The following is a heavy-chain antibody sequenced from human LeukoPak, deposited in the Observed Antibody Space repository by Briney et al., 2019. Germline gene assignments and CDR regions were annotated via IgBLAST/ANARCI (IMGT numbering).Heavy chain of an antibody. J-gene: IGHJ4*02. CDR3: VRGAYSGSLDY. Sequence: GGSLRLSCAASGFTFSSYWMHWVRQAPGKGLVWVSRINSDGSSTSYADSVKGRFTISRDNAKNTLYLQMNSLRVEDTAVYYCVRGAYSGSLDYWGQGTLVTVSS. CDR1: GFTFSSYW. V-gene: IGHV3-74*01. D-gene: IGHD1-26*01. CDR2: INSDGSST.